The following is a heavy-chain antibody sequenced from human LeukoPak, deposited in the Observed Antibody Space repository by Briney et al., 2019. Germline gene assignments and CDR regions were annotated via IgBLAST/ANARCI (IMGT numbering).Heavy chain of an antibody. Sequence: SETLSLTCTVSGGSISSSSYYWGWIRQPPGKGLEWIGSIYYSGSTYYNPSLKSRVTISVDTSKNQFSLKLSSVTAADTAVYYCARANVYGDYDWFDPWGQGTLVTVSS. CDR2: IYYSGST. J-gene: IGHJ5*02. V-gene: IGHV4-39*01. CDR3: ARANVYGDYDWFDP. D-gene: IGHD4-17*01. CDR1: GGSISSSSYY.